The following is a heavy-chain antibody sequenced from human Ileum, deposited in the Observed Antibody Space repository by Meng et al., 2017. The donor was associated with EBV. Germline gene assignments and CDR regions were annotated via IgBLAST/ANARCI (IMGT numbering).Heavy chain of an antibody. J-gene: IGHJ4*02. CDR1: GFTFSSYW. D-gene: IGHD6-25*01. Sequence: EVQLVEAGAALFKPGWSLRLSCAASGFTFSSYWMPWVRQAPGQGLVWVSRTNEDGRITNYADSVKGRFTISRDNTKNTLYLQMNSLRAEDTAVYFCSRDLAGSDDDWGQGTLVTVSS. CDR3: SRDLAGSDDD. CDR2: TNEDGRIT. V-gene: IGHV3-74*01.